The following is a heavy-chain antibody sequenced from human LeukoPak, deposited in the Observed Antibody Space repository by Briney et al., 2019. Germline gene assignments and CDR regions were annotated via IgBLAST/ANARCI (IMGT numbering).Heavy chain of an antibody. J-gene: IGHJ6*03. CDR1: GYTFTGYY. D-gene: IGHD3-10*01. CDR3: ARDDDGSGSYAYYMDV. V-gene: IGHV1-2*02. CDR2: INPNSGGT. Sequence: ASVKVSCKASGYTFTGYYMHWVRQAPGQGLEWMGWINPNSGGTNYAQKFQGRVTMTRDTSISTAYMELSRLRSDDTAVYYCARDDDGSGSYAYYMDVWGKGTTVTISS.